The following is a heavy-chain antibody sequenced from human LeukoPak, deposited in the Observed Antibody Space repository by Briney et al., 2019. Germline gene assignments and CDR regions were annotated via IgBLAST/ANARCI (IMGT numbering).Heavy chain of an antibody. CDR2: MNSNSGNT. D-gene: IGHD5-18*01. V-gene: IGHV1-8*01. CDR3: ARGERGYGYGFEYFQK. J-gene: IGHJ1*01. Sequence: ASVKVSCKASGYTFTSYDINWVRQATGQGLEWMGWMNSNSGNTGYAQKFQARVTFTRITSMSTAYMELRSLRSEDTAVYYCARGERGYGYGFEYFQKWGQGTLVTVSS. CDR1: GYTFTSYD.